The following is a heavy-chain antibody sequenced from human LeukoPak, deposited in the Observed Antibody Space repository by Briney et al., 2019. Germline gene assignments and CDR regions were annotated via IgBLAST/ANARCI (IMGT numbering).Heavy chain of an antibody. V-gene: IGHV3-7*01. J-gene: IGHJ4*02. CDR3: ARDDTAVAGTELDY. CDR2: IKPDGSEE. Sequence: PGGSLRLSCAASGFTFSIYWMSWVRQAPGKGLEWVANIKPDGSEEYYVDSVKGRFTISRDNAKNSLYLQMNSLRAEDTAVYYCARDDTAVAGTELDYWGQGTLVTVSS. CDR1: GFTFSIYW. D-gene: IGHD6-19*01.